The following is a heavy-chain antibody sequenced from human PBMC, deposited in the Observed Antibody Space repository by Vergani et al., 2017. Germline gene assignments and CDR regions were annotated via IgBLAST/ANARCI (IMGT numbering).Heavy chain of an antibody. D-gene: IGHD2-21*02. CDR1: GGSISSSSYY. V-gene: IGHV4-39*01. J-gene: IGHJ6*02. Sequence: QVQLQESGPRLVKPSETLSLTCTVSGGSISSSSYYWGWIRQPPGKGLEWIGSIYYSGSTYYNPSLKSRVTISVDTSKNQFSLKLSSVTAADTAVYYCARHLAYCGGDCYPYYYGMDVWGQGTTVTVSS. CDR2: IYYSGST. CDR3: ARHLAYCGGDCYPYYYGMDV.